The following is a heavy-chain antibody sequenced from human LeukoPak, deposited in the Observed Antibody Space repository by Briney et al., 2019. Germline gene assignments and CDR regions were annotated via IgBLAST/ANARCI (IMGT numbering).Heavy chain of an antibody. CDR2: INPDSGGT. D-gene: IGHD3-22*01. J-gene: IGHJ4*02. V-gene: IGHV1-2*02. CDR3: ARDSYQYFSDTTGYYLYYFDF. CDR1: GYTFTAYY. Sequence: ASVTVSCKASGYTFTAYYIHWVRQAPGQGLEWMGWINPDSGGTNLAQRFQGRVTMTRDTSINTAYMELSSLTPDDTAVYYCARDSYQYFSDTTGYYLYYFDFWGQGTLVTVSS.